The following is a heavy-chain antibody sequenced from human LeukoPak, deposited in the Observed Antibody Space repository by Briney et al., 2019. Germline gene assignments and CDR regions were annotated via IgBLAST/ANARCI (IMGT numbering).Heavy chain of an antibody. CDR1: GFTFRAHG. CDR3: VRDRDWGAFDI. J-gene: IGHJ3*02. Sequence: GGTLRLSCAASGFTFRAHGMDWVRQAPGKGLEWVAGISPGGDITYYADSVMGRFTISRDNPKSTVYLQMNSLRVEDTAEYYCVRDRDWGAFDIWGQVTMVTVSS. CDR2: ISPGGDIT. D-gene: IGHD3/OR15-3a*01. V-gene: IGHV3-23*01.